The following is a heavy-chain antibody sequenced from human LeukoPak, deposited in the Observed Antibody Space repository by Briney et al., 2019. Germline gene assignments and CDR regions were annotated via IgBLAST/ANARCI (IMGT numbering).Heavy chain of an antibody. CDR1: GYTFPSYG. V-gene: IGHV1-18*01. D-gene: IGHD6-19*01. CDR2: ISAYNGDT. Sequence: ASVKVSCKASGYTFPSYGISWVRQAPGQGLEWMGWISAYNGDTNYAQKLQGRVTLTTDTSTSTDYMELRRLRSDDTAVYYCAIHSSGWYPFWGQGTLVTVSS. J-gene: IGHJ1*01. CDR3: AIHSSGWYPF.